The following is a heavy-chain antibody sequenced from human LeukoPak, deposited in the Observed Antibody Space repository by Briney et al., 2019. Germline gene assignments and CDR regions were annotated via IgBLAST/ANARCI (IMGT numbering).Heavy chain of an antibody. V-gene: IGHV3-30*18. D-gene: IGHD6-13*01. CDR2: ISYDGSNK. CDR1: GFTFSSYW. J-gene: IGHJ1*01. Sequence: GGSLRLSCAASGFTFSSYWMSWVRQAPGKGLEWVAVISYDGSNKYYADSVKGRFTISRDNSKNTLYLQMNSLRAEDTAVYYCAKDTGSSSWYRYFQHWGQGTLVTVSS. CDR3: AKDTGSSSWYRYFQH.